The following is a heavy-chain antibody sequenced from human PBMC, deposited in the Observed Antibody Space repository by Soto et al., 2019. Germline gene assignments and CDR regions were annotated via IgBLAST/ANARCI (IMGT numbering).Heavy chain of an antibody. J-gene: IGHJ4*01. V-gene: IGHV3-30*18. CDR3: AKEIAGAGDLDY. Sequence: HPGGSLTLSCVASGFTCRSYGIHWVVQAPGKGLEWVAVVSSDGRTTYYEDSVKGRFTISRDKSKTTLYLQMDRRRPEDTAVYYCAKEIAGAGDLDYWGHGTLVTVSS. CDR2: VSSDGRTT. D-gene: IGHD6-19*01. CDR1: GFTCRSYG.